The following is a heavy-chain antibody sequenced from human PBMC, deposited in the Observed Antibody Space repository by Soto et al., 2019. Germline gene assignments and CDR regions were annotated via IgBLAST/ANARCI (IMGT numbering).Heavy chain of an antibody. CDR1: GFTFSSYA. Sequence: GGSLRLSCAASGFTFSSYAMSWVRQAPGKGLEWVSAISGSGGSTYYADSVKGRFTISRDNSKNTLYLQMNSLRAEDTAVYYCAKDRRKARGVIITGIAFDIWGQGIMVTVSS. D-gene: IGHD3-10*01. CDR2: ISGSGGST. J-gene: IGHJ3*02. CDR3: AKDRRKARGVIITGIAFDI. V-gene: IGHV3-23*01.